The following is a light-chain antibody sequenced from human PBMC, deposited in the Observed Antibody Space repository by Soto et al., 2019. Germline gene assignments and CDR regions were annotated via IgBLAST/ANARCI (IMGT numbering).Light chain of an antibody. V-gene: IGKV1-39*01. CDR2: AAS. CDR3: QQSYSTPIT. Sequence: DIQMTQSPSSLSSSVGYIFTITWRASQSISSYLNWYQQKPGKAPKLLIYAASSLQSGVPSRFSGSGSGTDFTLTISSLQPEDFATYYCQQSYSTPITFGQGTRLEI. CDR1: QSISSY. J-gene: IGKJ5*01.